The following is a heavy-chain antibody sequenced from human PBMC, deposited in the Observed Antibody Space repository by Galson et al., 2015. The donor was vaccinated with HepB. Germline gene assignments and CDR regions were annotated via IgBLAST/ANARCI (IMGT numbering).Heavy chain of an antibody. CDR1: GFTFSSYA. Sequence: SLRLSCAASGFTFSSYAMHWVRQAPGKGLEYVSAISSNGGSTYYANSVKGRFTISRDNSKNTLYLQMGSLRAEDMAVYYCARGSSSLRSWFVYWGQGTLVTVSS. CDR3: ARGSSSLRSWFVY. D-gene: IGHD6-6*01. V-gene: IGHV3-64*01. J-gene: IGHJ4*02. CDR2: ISSNGGST.